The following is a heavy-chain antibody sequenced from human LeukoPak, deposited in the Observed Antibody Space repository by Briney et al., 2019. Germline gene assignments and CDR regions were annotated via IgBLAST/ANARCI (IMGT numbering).Heavy chain of an antibody. Sequence: PSETLSLTCSVSGVSISTYYWIWIRQPPAKGLEWMGFFSYSGSTKYNPSLKSRVTISVDTSKNQFSLKLSSVTAADTAVYYCARGYSGSYPGYWGQGTLVTVSS. CDR2: FSYSGST. V-gene: IGHV4-59*01. CDR3: ARGYSGSYPGY. D-gene: IGHD1-26*01. J-gene: IGHJ4*02. CDR1: GVSISTYY.